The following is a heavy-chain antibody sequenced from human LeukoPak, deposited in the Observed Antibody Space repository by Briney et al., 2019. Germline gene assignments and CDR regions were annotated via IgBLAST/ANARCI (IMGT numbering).Heavy chain of an antibody. V-gene: IGHV3-53*01. CDR1: GFTVSNNY. J-gene: IGHJ4*02. CDR3: ARDRFTMIVVATLVDY. Sequence: GGSLRLSCAASGFTVSNNYMSWVRQAPGKGLEWVSVIYSGGSTYYADSVKGRFIISRDNSKNTLYLQMNSLRAEDTAVYYCARDRFTMIVVATLVDYWGQGTLVTVSS. CDR2: IYSGGST. D-gene: IGHD3-22*01.